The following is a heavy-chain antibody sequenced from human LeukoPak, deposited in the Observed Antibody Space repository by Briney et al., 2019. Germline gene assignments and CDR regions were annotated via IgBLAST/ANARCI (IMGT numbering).Heavy chain of an antibody. Sequence: ASVKVSCKASGYTFTSYDINWVRQATGQGLEWMGWMNPNSGNTGYAQKFQDRVTMTRNISISTAYMELSSLRSEDTAVYYCARDPLGYCSSTSCYDYYYYYMDVWGKGTTVTVSS. V-gene: IGHV1-8*02. J-gene: IGHJ6*03. CDR1: GYTFTSYD. D-gene: IGHD2-2*01. CDR2: MNPNSGNT. CDR3: ARDPLGYCSSTSCYDYYYYYMDV.